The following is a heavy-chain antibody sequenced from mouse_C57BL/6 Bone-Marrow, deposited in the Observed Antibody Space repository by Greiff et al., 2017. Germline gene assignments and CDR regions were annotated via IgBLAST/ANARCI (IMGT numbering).Heavy chain of an antibody. J-gene: IGHJ2*01. D-gene: IGHD1-1*01. V-gene: IGHV6-6*01. CDR1: GFTFSDAW. CDR3: TGDYGSSGDYFDY. Sequence: EVQLVESGGGLVQPGGSMKLSCAASGFTFSDAWMDWVRQSPEKGLEWVAEIRNKANNHATYYAESVKGRFTISRDDSKRSVYLQMNSLRAEDTGIYYCTGDYGSSGDYFDYWGQGTTLTVSS. CDR2: IRNKANNHAT.